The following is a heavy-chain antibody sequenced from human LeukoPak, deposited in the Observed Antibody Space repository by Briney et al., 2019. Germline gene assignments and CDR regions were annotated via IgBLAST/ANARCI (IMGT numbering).Heavy chain of an antibody. CDR1: GFSFSDYE. V-gene: IGHV3-48*03. CDR2: ISSRGSII. J-gene: IGHJ4*02. Sequence: PGGSLRLSCAASGFSFSDYEMNWVRQAPGKGLEWVSYISSRGSIIYYADSVKGRFTISRDNAKNSLSLQMNSLRAEDTAVYYCAGEASGSSYLFDYWGQGTLVTVSS. D-gene: IGHD3-10*01. CDR3: AGEASGSSYLFDY.